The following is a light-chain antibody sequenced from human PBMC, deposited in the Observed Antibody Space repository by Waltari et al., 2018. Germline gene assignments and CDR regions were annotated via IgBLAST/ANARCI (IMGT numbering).Light chain of an antibody. CDR2: GAS. V-gene: IGKV3-20*01. CDR1: QSVGRT. CDR3: QHYVRLPVT. J-gene: IGKJ1*01. Sequence: EIVLTQSPGTLSLSPGERVTLSCRASQSVGRTLVWYQQKPGQAPRLLMYGASIRATGIPDRFSGSGSGTDFSLTIRRLEPEDFAVDYCQHYVRLPVTFGQGTKVEIK.